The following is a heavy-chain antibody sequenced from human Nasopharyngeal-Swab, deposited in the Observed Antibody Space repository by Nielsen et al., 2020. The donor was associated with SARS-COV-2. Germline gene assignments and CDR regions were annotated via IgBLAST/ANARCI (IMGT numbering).Heavy chain of an antibody. Sequence: SETLSLTCAVYGGYFSGYYWSWIRQPPGKGLEWIGEINHSGSTNYNPSLKSRVTISVDTSKNQFSLKLSSVTAADTAVYYCARRAVLRYPWPTKMGNAFDIWGQGTMVTVSS. D-gene: IGHD3-9*01. J-gene: IGHJ3*02. CDR1: GGYFSGYY. CDR2: INHSGST. V-gene: IGHV4-34*01. CDR3: ARRAVLRYPWPTKMGNAFDI.